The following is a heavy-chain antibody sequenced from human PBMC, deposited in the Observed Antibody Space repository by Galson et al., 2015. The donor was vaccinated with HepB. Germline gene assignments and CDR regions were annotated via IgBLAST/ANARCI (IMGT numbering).Heavy chain of an antibody. V-gene: IGHV3-7*03. Sequence: SLRLSCAASGFTFSSYWMSWVRQAPGKGLEWVANIKQDGSEKYYVDSVKGRFTISRDNAKNSLYLQMNSLRAEDTAVYYCARDPSSYGSGSHHYSYWGQGTLVTVSS. CDR1: GFTFSSYW. D-gene: IGHD3-10*01. CDR3: ARDPSSYGSGSHHYSY. J-gene: IGHJ4*02. CDR2: IKQDGSEK.